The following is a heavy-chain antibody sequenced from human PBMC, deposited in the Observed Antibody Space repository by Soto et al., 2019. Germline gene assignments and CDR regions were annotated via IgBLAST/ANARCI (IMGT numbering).Heavy chain of an antibody. CDR1: GYTFTSYY. Sequence: GASVKVSCKASGYTFTSYYMHWVRQAPGQGLEWMGRINPNSGSTNYAQKFQGRVTMTRDTSISTAYMELSRLRSDDTAVYYCARAPTGTTRADYYCYMDVWGKGTTVTVSS. CDR2: INPNSGST. CDR3: ARAPTGTTRADYYCYMDV. J-gene: IGHJ6*03. D-gene: IGHD1-1*01. V-gene: IGHV1-2*02.